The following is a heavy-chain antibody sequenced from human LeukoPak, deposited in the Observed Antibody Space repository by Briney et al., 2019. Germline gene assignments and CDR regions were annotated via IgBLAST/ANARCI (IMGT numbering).Heavy chain of an antibody. CDR1: GGSISSSSYY. Sequence: TPSETLSLTCTVSGGSISSSSYYWGWIRQPPGKGLEWIGSIFYSGNTYYSASLKSRVTILVDTSKNQFSLKPSSVTAADTAVYYCARHGSWNLGQYSFDSWGQGTLVTVSS. V-gene: IGHV4-39*01. D-gene: IGHD2-15*01. CDR3: ARHGSWNLGQYSFDS. CDR2: IFYSGNT. J-gene: IGHJ4*02.